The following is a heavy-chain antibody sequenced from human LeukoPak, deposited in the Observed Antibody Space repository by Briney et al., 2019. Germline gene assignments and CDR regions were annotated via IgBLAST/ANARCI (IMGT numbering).Heavy chain of an antibody. Sequence: GSLRLSCGASGLTFSSYGMHWVRQAPGKGLEWVAFIRYDGSNKYYADSVKGRFTISRDNSKNTLYLQMNSLRAEDTAVYYCAKDPTGIAATYLDYWGQGTLVTVSS. CDR3: AKDPTGIAATYLDY. D-gene: IGHD6-13*01. J-gene: IGHJ4*02. CDR2: IRYDGSNK. CDR1: GLTFSSYG. V-gene: IGHV3-30*02.